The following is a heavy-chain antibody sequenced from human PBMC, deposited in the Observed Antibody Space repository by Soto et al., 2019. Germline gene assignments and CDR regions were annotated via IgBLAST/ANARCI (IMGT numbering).Heavy chain of an antibody. V-gene: IGHV3-74*01. D-gene: IGHD2-2*01. J-gene: IGHJ6*02. CDR3: ARDPSGDIVVVPAAKHYGMDV. Sequence: GGSLRLSCAASGFTFSSYWMHWVRQAPGKGLVWVSRINSDGSSTSYADSVKGRFTISRDNAKNTLYLQMNSLRAEDTAVYYCARDPSGDIVVVPAAKHYGMDVSGQGTKGTVSS. CDR1: GFTFSSYW. CDR2: INSDGSST.